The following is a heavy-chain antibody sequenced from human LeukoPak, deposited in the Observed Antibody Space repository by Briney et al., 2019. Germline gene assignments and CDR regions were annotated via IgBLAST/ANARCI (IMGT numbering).Heavy chain of an antibody. CDR3: AKAGSGAYPDAFDI. CDR1: GFTFSTYA. V-gene: IGHV3-23*01. Sequence: GGSLRLSCAASGFTFSTYAMSWVRQAPGKGLEWVSAISYNGDVTYYADSVKGRFTISRDNSKNTLYLQMSSLRAEDTAVYYCAKAGSGAYPDAFDIWGQGTVVTVSS. D-gene: IGHD2-15*01. J-gene: IGHJ3*02. CDR2: ISYNGDVT.